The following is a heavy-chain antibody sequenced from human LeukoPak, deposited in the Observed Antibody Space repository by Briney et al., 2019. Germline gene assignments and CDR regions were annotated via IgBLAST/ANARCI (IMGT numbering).Heavy chain of an antibody. J-gene: IGHJ3*01. CDR1: GFTFSSYA. Sequence: GGSLRLSCAASGFTFSSYAMSWVRQAPGKGLEWVSAITGTGGSTYYAASVKGRFTVSRDNSRNTLYLQMSSLRAEDSAMYYCAKVRDTRDWYKDAFDVWGQGTRVTVSS. CDR2: ITGTGGST. CDR3: AKVRDTRDWYKDAFDV. V-gene: IGHV3-23*01. D-gene: IGHD6-19*01.